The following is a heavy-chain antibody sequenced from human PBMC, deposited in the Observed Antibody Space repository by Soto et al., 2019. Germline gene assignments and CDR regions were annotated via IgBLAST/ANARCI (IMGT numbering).Heavy chain of an antibody. CDR2: ISSSGSTI. CDR3: ARVWRTQYSTSWGYYFDS. D-gene: IGHD6-6*01. V-gene: IGHV3-48*03. J-gene: IGHJ4*02. Sequence: GGSLRLSCAASGFTFSSYEMNWVRQAPGKGLEWVSYISSSGSTIYYADSVKGRFTISRDNAKNSLYLQMNRLRAEDTAVYYCARVWRTQYSTSWGYYFDSWGQGTPVTVSS. CDR1: GFTFSSYE.